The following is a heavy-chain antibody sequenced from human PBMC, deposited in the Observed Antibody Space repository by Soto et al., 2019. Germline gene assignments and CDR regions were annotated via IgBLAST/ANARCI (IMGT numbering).Heavy chain of an antibody. J-gene: IGHJ4*02. CDR3: ARSDGYSGSSIEY. Sequence: GGSLRLSCGAFGFTFSSFEMNWVRQAPLKGPEWLSFINSRGSTTYYADSVRGRFTISRDNAKNLVFLQMNSLRAEDTAVYYCARSDGYSGSSIEYWGQGTLVTVSS. CDR2: INSRGSTT. CDR1: GFTFSSFE. D-gene: IGHD5-12*01. V-gene: IGHV3-48*03.